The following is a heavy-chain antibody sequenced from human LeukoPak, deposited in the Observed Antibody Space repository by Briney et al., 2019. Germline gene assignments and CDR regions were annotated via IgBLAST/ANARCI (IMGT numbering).Heavy chain of an antibody. CDR3: ATDRGHAFDI. Sequence: GGSLRLSCAASGFTFSSYWMHWVRQAPGKGLVWASRIYSDGSGTTYAESVKGRFTISRDNAKNTLFLQMNSLTAEDTAVYYCATDRGHAFDIWGQGTMVTVS. V-gene: IGHV3-74*01. CDR2: IYSDGSGT. CDR1: GFTFSSYW. J-gene: IGHJ3*02. D-gene: IGHD3-10*01.